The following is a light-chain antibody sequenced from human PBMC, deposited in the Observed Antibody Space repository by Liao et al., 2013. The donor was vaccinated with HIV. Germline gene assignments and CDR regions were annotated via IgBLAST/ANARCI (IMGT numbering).Light chain of an antibody. Sequence: SYELTQTPSVSVAPGKTARITCAGNNIGSRSVHWYQQKPGQAPVLVIYYDDDRPSGIPERFSGSNSGNTATLAISGTQAMDEADYYCQAWDSRTAVFGGGTKLTVL. J-gene: IGLJ3*02. CDR2: YDD. CDR1: NIGSRS. V-gene: IGLV3-21*01. CDR3: QAWDSRTAV.